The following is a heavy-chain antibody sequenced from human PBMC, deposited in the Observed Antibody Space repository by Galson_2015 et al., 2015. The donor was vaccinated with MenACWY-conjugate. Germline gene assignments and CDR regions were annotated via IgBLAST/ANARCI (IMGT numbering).Heavy chain of an antibody. J-gene: IGHJ4*02. V-gene: IGHV3-7*03. CDR2: IKQDGSEK. CDR3: AREYKGTEQWLFDFDY. Sequence: SLRLSCAASGFTSSSYWISWVRQAPGKGLEWVANIKQDGSEKYYVDSVKGRFTISRDNAKNSLYLQMNSLRAEDTAVYYCAREYKGTEQWLFDFDYWGQGTLVTVSS. D-gene: IGHD6-19*01. CDR1: GFTSSSYW.